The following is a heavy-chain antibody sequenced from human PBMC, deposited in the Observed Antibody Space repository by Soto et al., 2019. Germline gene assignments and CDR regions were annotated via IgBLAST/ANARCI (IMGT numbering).Heavy chain of an antibody. V-gene: IGHV1-18*04. CDR1: GYTFTSYG. CDR2: ISAYNGNT. D-gene: IGHD4-4*01. Sequence: ASVKVSCKASGYTFTSYGISWVRQAPGQGLEWMGWISAYNGNTNYAQKLQGRVTMTTDTSTSTAYMELRSLRSDDTAVYYCARDRSNAYSNYWWWFDPWGQGTLVTVSS. CDR3: ARDRSNAYSNYWWWFDP. J-gene: IGHJ5*01.